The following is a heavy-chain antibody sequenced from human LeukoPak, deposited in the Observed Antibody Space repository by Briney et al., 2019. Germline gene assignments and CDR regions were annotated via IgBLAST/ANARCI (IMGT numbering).Heavy chain of an antibody. CDR2: IYIDGGT. V-gene: IGHV3-53*01. Sequence: GGSLRLSCAASGLTVSSSYMTWVRQATGKGLEWVSVIYIDGGTYYADSVKGRFTISRDTSKNTLYLQMNNVKPEDTAVYYCGKNLYSSVWKNYVDSWGQGTLVTVSS. J-gene: IGHJ4*02. CDR1: GLTVSSSY. CDR3: GKNLYSSVWKNYVDS. D-gene: IGHD6-19*01.